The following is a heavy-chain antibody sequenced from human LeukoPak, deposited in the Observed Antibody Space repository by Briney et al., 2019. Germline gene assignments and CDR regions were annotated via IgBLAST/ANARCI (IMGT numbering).Heavy chain of an antibody. CDR2: ISSDGSNK. Sequence: SCKASGFTFSTYVMHWVRQAPGKGLEWVAVISSDGSNKYYADSVKGRFTISRDNSKNTLYLQMNSLRAEDTAVYYCASKWYCGGDCYYQIDFWGQGTLVTVSS. V-gene: IGHV3-30*03. J-gene: IGHJ4*02. D-gene: IGHD2-21*02. CDR3: ASKWYCGGDCYYQIDF. CDR1: GFTFSTYV.